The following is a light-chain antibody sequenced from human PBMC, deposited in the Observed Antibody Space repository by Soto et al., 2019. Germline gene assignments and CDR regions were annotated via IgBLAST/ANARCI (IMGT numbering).Light chain of an antibody. CDR2: EVN. Sequence: QSVLTQPPSVSGSPGQSVAVSCTGTSSDVGSYNRVSWYQQPPGTAPKLIIYEVNNRPSGVPDRLSGSKSGNTASLTISGLQAEDEADYYCSSFTTSTTYVFGTGTKVTVL. J-gene: IGLJ1*01. CDR1: SSDVGSYNR. V-gene: IGLV2-18*02. CDR3: SSFTTSTTYV.